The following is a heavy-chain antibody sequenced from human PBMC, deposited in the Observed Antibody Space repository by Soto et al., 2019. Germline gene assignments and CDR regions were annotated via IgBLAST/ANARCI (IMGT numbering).Heavy chain of an antibody. CDR3: ARSLFMVAPDNEPFDY. D-gene: IGHD5-12*01. CDR1: GFIFSDYS. V-gene: IGHV3-23*01. Sequence: EVQVLESGGGLVQPGGSLRLSCVASGFIFSDYSMAWVRQTPEKGLEWISGMSIGYEKTFYGDSVQGRFTVSRDSSQNTVDLQMNSLRVEDTAMYYCARSLFMVAPDNEPFDYWGQGTLVTVSS. J-gene: IGHJ4*02. CDR2: MSIGYEKT.